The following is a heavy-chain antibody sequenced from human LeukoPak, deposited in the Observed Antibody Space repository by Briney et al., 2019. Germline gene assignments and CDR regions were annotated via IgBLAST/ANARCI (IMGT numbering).Heavy chain of an antibody. CDR2: IYYSGST. J-gene: IGHJ4*02. D-gene: IGHD5-18*01. CDR1: GGSISSGDYY. CDR3: ASRGYSYGRNFDY. Sequence: SQTLSLTCTVSGGSISSGDYYWSWTRQPPGKGLEWIGYIYYSGSTYYNPSLKSRVTISVDTSKNQFSLKLSSVTAADTAVYYCASRGYSYGRNFDYWGQGTLVTVSS. V-gene: IGHV4-30-4*08.